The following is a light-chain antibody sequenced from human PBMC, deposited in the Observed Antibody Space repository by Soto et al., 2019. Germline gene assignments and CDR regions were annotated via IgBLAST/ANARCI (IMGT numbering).Light chain of an antibody. CDR1: QSVSSN. V-gene: IGKV3-15*01. CDR2: GAS. CDR3: QQYNNWPRT. Sequence: EIVMTQSPATLSVSPGERATLSCRASQSVSSNLAWYQQKPGQAPRLVIYGASTRATGSPARFSGSGSGTEFTLTISSLQSEDFAVYYCQQYNNWPRTFGQGTKVAIK. J-gene: IGKJ1*01.